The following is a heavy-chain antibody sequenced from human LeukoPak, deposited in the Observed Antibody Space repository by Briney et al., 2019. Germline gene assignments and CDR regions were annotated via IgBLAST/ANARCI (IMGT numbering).Heavy chain of an antibody. CDR1: DDSIRTHY. D-gene: IGHD2-21*01. Sequence: PSETLSLTCTVSDDSIRTHYWSWIRQSPGKGLECIGYVYFSGITNYNPSLKSRVTMSVDTSKNQLSLKLSSVTAADTAVYYCARTARLPDSWGQGTLVTVSS. V-gene: IGHV4-4*09. CDR3: ARTARLPDS. J-gene: IGHJ4*02. CDR2: VYFSGIT.